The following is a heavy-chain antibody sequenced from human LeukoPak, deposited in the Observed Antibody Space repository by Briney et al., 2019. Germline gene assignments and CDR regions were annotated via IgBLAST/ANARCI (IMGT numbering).Heavy chain of an antibody. CDR1: GYTFTGYY. V-gene: IGHV1-2*02. J-gene: IGHJ5*02. CDR3: ARDRCSSTSCYARNWFDP. Sequence: GASVKVSCKASGYTFTGYYMHWVRQAPGQGLEWMGWINPNSGGTNYAQKFQGRVTMTRDTSISTAYMELSRLRSDDTAVYYCARDRCSSTSCYARNWFDPWGQGTLVTVSS. CDR2: INPNSGGT. D-gene: IGHD2-2*01.